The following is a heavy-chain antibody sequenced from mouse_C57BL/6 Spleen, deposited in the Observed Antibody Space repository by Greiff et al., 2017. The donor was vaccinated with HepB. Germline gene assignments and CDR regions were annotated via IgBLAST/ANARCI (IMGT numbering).Heavy chain of an antibody. J-gene: IGHJ2*01. CDR2: ISDCGSYT. D-gene: IGHD4-1*01. V-gene: IGHV5-4*01. Sequence: EVQLMESGGGLVKPGGSLKLSCAASGFTFSSYAMSWVRQTPEKRLEWVATISDCGSYTYYPDNVKGRFTISRDNAKNNLYLQMSHLKSEDTAMYYCARDGTGTFDYWGQGTTLTVSS. CDR1: GFTFSSYA. CDR3: ARDGTGTFDY.